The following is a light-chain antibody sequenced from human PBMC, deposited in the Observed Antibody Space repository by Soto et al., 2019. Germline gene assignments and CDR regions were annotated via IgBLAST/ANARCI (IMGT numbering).Light chain of an antibody. CDR1: QSMSSY. Sequence: EIVLTQSPATLSLSPGERATLSCRASQSMSSYLAWYQQKPGQSPRLLIYDASNRATGIPARFSGGGTGTDFTRTISGLEPEDYAVYDCRQRSNWAPTFGGGTKVEIK. J-gene: IGKJ4*01. CDR3: RQRSNWAPT. CDR2: DAS. V-gene: IGKV3-11*01.